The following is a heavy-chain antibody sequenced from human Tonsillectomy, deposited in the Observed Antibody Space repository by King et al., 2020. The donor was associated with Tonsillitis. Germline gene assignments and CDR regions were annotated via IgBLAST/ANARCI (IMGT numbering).Heavy chain of an antibody. V-gene: IGHV4-30-2*01. D-gene: IGHD3-22*01. CDR1: GGSISSGGYS. Sequence: QLQESGSGLVKPSQTLSLTCAVSGGSISSGGYSWSWIRQPPGKGLEWIGNIYQSGSTHYNPSLKSRVTISVDRSKNQFSLKLSSVTAADTAVYYCARVYYYDSSVVQDPLYFDYWGQGTLVTVSS. CDR2: IYQSGST. J-gene: IGHJ4*02. CDR3: ARVYYYDSSVVQDPLYFDY.